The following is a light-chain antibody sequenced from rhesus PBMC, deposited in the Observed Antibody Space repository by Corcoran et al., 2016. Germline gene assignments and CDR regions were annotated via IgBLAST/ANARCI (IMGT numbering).Light chain of an antibody. CDR1: QGITKD. CDR3: QHYCSTPFT. J-gene: IGKJ3*01. V-gene: IGKV1-22*01. CDR2: EAS. Sequence: DIQMTQSPSSLSASVGDRVTITCRASQGITKDPAWYQQKPGETPKLLLYEASSLQSGMPSRFSGNGSGTDFTLTISDLQSRDFATYYCQHYCSTPFTIGPGTKLGIK.